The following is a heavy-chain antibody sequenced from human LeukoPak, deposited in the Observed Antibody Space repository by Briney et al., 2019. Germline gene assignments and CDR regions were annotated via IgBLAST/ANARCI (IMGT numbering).Heavy chain of an antibody. D-gene: IGHD3-10*01. CDR2: IYYSGST. CDR1: GGSISSGDYY. Sequence: SETLSLTCTVSGGSISSGDYYWSWIRQPPGKGLEWIGYIYYSGSTYYNPSLKSRVTISVDTSKNQFSLKLSSVTAADTAVYYCARGGLLWFGESLYYYGMDVWGQGTTVTVSS. J-gene: IGHJ6*02. V-gene: IGHV4-30-4*08. CDR3: ARGGLLWFGESLYYYGMDV.